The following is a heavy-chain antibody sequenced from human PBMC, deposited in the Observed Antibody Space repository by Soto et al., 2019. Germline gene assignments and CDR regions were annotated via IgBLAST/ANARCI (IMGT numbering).Heavy chain of an antibody. D-gene: IGHD6-19*01. V-gene: IGHV4-31*03. CDR2: IYYSGST. Sequence: SETLSLTCTVSGGSISSGGYYWSWIRQHPGKGLEWIGYIYYSGSTHYNPSLKSRVTISVDTSKNQFSLRADDTAVYYCGKERRGSGWFVCNYWGQGVLVTVSS. CDR1: GGSISSGGYY. J-gene: IGHJ4*02. CDR3: GKERRGSGWFVCNY.